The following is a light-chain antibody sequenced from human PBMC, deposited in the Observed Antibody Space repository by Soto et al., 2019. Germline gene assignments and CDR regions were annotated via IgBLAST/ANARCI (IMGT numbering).Light chain of an antibody. Sequence: EIVLTQSPGTLSLSPGERATLSCRASQSVSSNYLAWYQQKPGQAPRLLIYGASNRATGIPDRFSGSGSGTDFSLTISRLEPEDFAVYYCQQYGTSPGTFGQGTKVDI. CDR1: QSVSSNY. V-gene: IGKV3-20*01. CDR2: GAS. J-gene: IGKJ1*01. CDR3: QQYGTSPGT.